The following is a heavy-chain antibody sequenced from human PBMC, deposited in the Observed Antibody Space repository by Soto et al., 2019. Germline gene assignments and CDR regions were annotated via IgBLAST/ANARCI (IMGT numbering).Heavy chain of an antibody. J-gene: IGHJ6*02. CDR2: IIPIFGTA. Sequence: GASVKVSCKASGGTFSSYAISWVRQAPGQGLEWMGGIIPIFGTANYAQKFQGRVTITADESTSTAYMELSSLRSEDTAVYYCGGPGTMVRGGSLFPESAYYGMDVWGQGTTVTVSS. D-gene: IGHD3-10*01. V-gene: IGHV1-69*13. CDR3: GGPGTMVRGGSLFPESAYYGMDV. CDR1: GGTFSSYA.